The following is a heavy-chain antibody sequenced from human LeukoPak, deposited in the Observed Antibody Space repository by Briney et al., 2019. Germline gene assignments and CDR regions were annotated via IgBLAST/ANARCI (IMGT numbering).Heavy chain of an antibody. CDR2: IYSGGST. CDR3: ARVIAARERAWFGELRLYYYYYMDV. V-gene: IGHV3-66*01. Sequence: GGSLRLSCAASGFTVSSDYMSWVRQAPGKGLEWVSIIYSGGSTYYADSVKGRFTISRDNSKSTLYLQMNSLRAEDTAVYYCARVIAARERAWFGELRLYYYYYMDVWGKGTTVTISS. J-gene: IGHJ6*03. CDR1: GFTVSSDY. D-gene: IGHD3-10*01.